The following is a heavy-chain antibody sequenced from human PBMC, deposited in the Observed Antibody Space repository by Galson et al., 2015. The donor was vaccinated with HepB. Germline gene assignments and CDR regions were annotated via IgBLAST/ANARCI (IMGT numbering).Heavy chain of an antibody. V-gene: IGHV4-38-2*01. Sequence: ETLSLTCAVSGYSISSGYYWGWIRQPPGKGLEWIGSIYHSGSTYYNSSLKSRGTISVDKSKHQFSLKLSSVAAADTAVYYCARGPAYKQCGRDVWGQGTTVMVS. D-gene: IGHD6-19*01. CDR1: GYSISSGYY. J-gene: IGHJ6*02. CDR3: ARGPAYKQCGRDV. CDR2: IYHSGST.